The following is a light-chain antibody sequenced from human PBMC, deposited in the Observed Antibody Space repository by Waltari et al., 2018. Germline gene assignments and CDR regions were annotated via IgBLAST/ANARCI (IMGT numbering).Light chain of an antibody. CDR3: QQSYNDPLT. CDR1: QSVSSN. Sequence: EIVMTQSPATLSVSPGERATLSCRASQSVSSNLAWYQQKPGQAPRLLIYGASTRATGIPARFSGSGSGTDFTLTISSLQSEDFATYFCQQSYNDPLTFGGGTKMEIK. V-gene: IGKV3-15*01. J-gene: IGKJ4*01. CDR2: GAS.